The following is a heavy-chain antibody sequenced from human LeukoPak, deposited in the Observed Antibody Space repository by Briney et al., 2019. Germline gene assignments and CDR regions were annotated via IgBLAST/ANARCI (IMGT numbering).Heavy chain of an antibody. J-gene: IGHJ6*02. CDR3: ARDQGSSSWYYYGMDV. CDR1: GYTFTSYG. CDR2: ISAYNGNT. Sequence: GASVKVSCKASGYTFTSYGISWVRQAPGQGLEWMGWISAYNGNTNYAQKLQGRVTMTTDISTSTANMELRSLRSDDTAVYYCARDQGSSSWYYYGMDVWGQGTTVTVSS. V-gene: IGHV1-18*01. D-gene: IGHD6-13*01.